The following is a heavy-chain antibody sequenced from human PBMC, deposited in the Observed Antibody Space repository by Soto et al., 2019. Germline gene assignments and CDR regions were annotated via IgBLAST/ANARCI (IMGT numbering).Heavy chain of an antibody. CDR2: IIPIFGTA. D-gene: IGHD6-13*01. CDR1: GGTFSSYA. J-gene: IGHJ4*02. Sequence: SVKVSCKASGGTFSSYAISWVRQAPGQGLEWMGGIIPIFGTANYAQKFQGRVTITADESTSTAYMELSSLRSEDTAVYYCARAGEKAAGPFDYWGQGTLVTVSS. V-gene: IGHV1-69*13. CDR3: ARAGEKAAGPFDY.